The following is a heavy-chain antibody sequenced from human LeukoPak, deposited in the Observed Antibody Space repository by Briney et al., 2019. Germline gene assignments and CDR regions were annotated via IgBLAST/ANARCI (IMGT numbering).Heavy chain of an antibody. Sequence: GGSLRLSCAASGFTFSSYGMHWVRQAPGKGLEWVAVISYDGSKKYYADSVKGRFTISRDNSKNTLYLQLNSLRVEDTAVYYCARVRYQTADYWGQGTLVTVSS. D-gene: IGHD3-16*02. CDR1: GFTFSSYG. CDR3: ARVRYQTADY. J-gene: IGHJ4*02. V-gene: IGHV3-33*08. CDR2: ISYDGSKK.